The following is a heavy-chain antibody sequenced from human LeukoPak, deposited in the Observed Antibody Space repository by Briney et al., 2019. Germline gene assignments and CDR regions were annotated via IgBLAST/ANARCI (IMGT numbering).Heavy chain of an antibody. J-gene: IGHJ4*02. CDR2: ISSSSSYI. D-gene: IGHD5-12*01. Sequence: GGSLRLSCAASGFTFSSYSMNWVRQAPGKGLEWVSSISSSSSYIYYADSVKGRFTISRDNSENTLYLQMNSLRAEDTATYFCAKDDAPARWLRSPQLLDHWGQGTLVTVSS. CDR1: GFTFSSYS. V-gene: IGHV3-21*04. CDR3: AKDDAPARWLRSPQLLDH.